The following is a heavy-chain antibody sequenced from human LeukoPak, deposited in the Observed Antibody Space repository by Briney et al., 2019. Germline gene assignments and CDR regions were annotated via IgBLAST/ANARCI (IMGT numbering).Heavy chain of an antibody. CDR1: GFIFNSHS. D-gene: IGHD3-22*01. CDR2: ISSTSSYI. Sequence: GGSLRLSCAASGFIFNSHSMNWVRQAPGKGLEWVSSISSTSSYIYYADSVKSRFTISRDNAKNSLYLQMNSLRAEDTAVYYCAKQTADYYDSSGYPYYFDYWGQGTLVTVSS. V-gene: IGHV3-21*01. J-gene: IGHJ4*02. CDR3: AKQTADYYDSSGYPYYFDY.